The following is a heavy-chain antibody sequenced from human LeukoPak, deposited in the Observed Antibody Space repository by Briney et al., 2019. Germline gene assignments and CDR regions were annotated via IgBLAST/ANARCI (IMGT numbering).Heavy chain of an antibody. Sequence: GGSLRLSCTASRFTFSDHYMTWIRQAPGKGLEWLSYISAGGRTVYYADSVKGRFTISRDDAKNSLYLQMNSLRAEDTAVYYCARPQWSGYYTGMGYYYYMDVWGKGTTVTVSS. D-gene: IGHD3-3*01. CDR3: ARPQWSGYYTGMGYYYYMDV. V-gene: IGHV3-11*04. CDR2: ISAGGRTV. CDR1: RFTFSDHY. J-gene: IGHJ6*03.